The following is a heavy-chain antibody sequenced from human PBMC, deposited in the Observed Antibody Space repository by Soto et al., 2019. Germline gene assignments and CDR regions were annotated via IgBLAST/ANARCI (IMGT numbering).Heavy chain of an antibody. CDR1: GGTFSSYT. V-gene: IGHV1-69*02. J-gene: IGHJ4*02. CDR3: AVSKGYCSSTSCHYDY. CDR2: IIPLLGIA. D-gene: IGHD2-2*01. Sequence: QVQLVHSGAEVKKPGSSVKVSCKASGGTFSSYTISWVRQAPAQGLEWMGRIIPLLGIANYAQKFQGRFKITAAKSTSTAYTALSSLRTEVTAVYSGAVSKGYCSSTSCHYDYWGQGTLVTVSS.